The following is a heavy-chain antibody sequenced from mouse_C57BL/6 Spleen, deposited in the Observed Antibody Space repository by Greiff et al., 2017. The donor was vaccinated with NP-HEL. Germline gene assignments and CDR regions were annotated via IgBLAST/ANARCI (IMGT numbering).Heavy chain of an antibody. D-gene: IGHD1-1*01. CDR1: GYTFTSYW. V-gene: IGHV1-59*01. CDR3: ARSPTVVAYYFDY. Sequence: VQLQHPGAELVRPGTSVKLSCKASGYTFTSYWMHWVKQRPGQGLEWIGVIDPSDSYTNYNQKFKGKATLTVDTSSSTAYMQLSSLTSEDSAVYYCARSPTVVAYYFDYWGQGTTLTVSS. CDR2: IDPSDSYT. J-gene: IGHJ2*01.